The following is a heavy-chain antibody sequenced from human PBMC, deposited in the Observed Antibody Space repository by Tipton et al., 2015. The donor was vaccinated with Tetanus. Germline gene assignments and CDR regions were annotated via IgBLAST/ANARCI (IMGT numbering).Heavy chain of an antibody. D-gene: IGHD3-9*01. CDR3: AASILLSRTDHLDS. Sequence: GSLRLSCGVSGFTFSTTKMNWVRQAPGRGLEWVSSISSTSRYIYYADSLKGRFTISRDNAKNSLSLQMNSLRTDDTAVYYCAASILLSRTDHLDSWGQGTLVTVSS. V-gene: IGHV3-21*01. CDR1: GFTFSTTK. CDR2: ISSTSRYI. J-gene: IGHJ5*01.